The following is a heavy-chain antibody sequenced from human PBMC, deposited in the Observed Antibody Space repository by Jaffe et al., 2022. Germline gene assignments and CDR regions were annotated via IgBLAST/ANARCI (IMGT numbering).Heavy chain of an antibody. J-gene: IGHJ5*02. Sequence: QVQLVQSGAEVKKPGASVKVSCKASGYTFTSYYMHWVRQAPGQGLEWMGIINPSGGSTSYAQKFQGRVTMTRDTSTSTVYMELSSLRSEDTAVYYCAREMSREVGYCSGGSCYKQGFDPWGQGTLVTVSS. CDR2: INPSGGST. CDR3: AREMSREVGYCSGGSCYKQGFDP. CDR1: GYTFTSYY. D-gene: IGHD2-15*01. V-gene: IGHV1-46*03.